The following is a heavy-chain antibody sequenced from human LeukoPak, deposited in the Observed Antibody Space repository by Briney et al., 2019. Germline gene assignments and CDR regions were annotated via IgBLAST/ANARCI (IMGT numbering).Heavy chain of an antibody. CDR2: ISYDGSNK. J-gene: IGHJ2*01. D-gene: IGHD3-10*01. CDR3: AKETMVRRVRGYFDL. V-gene: IGHV3-30*18. CDR1: GFTFSSYG. Sequence: GRSLRLSCAASGFTFSSYGMHWVRQAPGKGLEWVAVISYDGSNKYYADSVKGRFTISRDNSKNTLYLQMNSLRAEDTAVYYCAKETMVRRVRGYFDLWGRGTLVTVSS.